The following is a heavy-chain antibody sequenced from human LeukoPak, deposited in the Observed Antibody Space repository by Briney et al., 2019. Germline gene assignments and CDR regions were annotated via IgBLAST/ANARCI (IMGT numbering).Heavy chain of an antibody. CDR1: GFTFSNYG. J-gene: IGHJ4*02. V-gene: IGHV3-23*01. CDR3: AKAGMTRFDY. Sequence: GGSLRLSCAASGFTFSNYGMNWVRQAPGKGLEWVSGFSGSGGSTYYADSVKGRFTISRDNSKNTLYLQMNSLRVEDTAVYYCAKAGMTRFDYWGQGIMVTVSS. D-gene: IGHD1-20*01. CDR2: FSGSGGST.